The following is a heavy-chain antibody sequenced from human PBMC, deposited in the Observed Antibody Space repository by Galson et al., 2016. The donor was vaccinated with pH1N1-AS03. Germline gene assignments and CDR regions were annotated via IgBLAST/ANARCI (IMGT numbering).Heavy chain of an antibody. D-gene: IGHD4-11*01. V-gene: IGHV1-69*13. CDR2: IIPISGTG. CDR1: GATFSTST. CDR3: ARTSNYDPADYDYYGMGV. J-gene: IGHJ6*02. Sequence: SVKVSCKASGATFSTSTVSWVRQAPGQGLEWMGGIIPISGTGSYAQKFQGRVTITADESTSTAYMELSSLRSEDTAVYYCARTSNYDPADYDYYGMGVWGQGTTVTVSS.